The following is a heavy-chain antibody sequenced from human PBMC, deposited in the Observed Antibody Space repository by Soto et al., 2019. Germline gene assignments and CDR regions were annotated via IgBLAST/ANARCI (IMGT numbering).Heavy chain of an antibody. V-gene: IGHV3-23*01. J-gene: IGHJ4*02. CDR1: GFTFSSSA. D-gene: IGHD1-7*01. CDR2: VSANGQGI. Sequence: GGSLRLSCAASGFTFSSSAISWVRQAPGKGLEWVSAVSANGQGIYYADSVRGRFTISRDNSKNTVFLHMDSLSAEETAVYYCAKDRNYPRDYFHYWGQGTLVTVSS. CDR3: AKDRNYPRDYFHY.